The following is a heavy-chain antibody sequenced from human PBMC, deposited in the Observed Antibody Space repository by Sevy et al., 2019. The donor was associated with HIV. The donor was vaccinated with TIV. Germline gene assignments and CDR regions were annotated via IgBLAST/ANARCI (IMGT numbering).Heavy chain of an antibody. CDR2: IYYSGST. J-gene: IGHJ3*02. Sequence: SETLSLTCTVSGGSISSYYWSWIRQPPGKGLEWIGYIYYSGSTNYNPSLKSRVTISVDTSKNQFSLKLSSVTAADTAVYYCARDRRTVTTGYDAFDIWGQGTMVTVSS. D-gene: IGHD4-17*01. CDR1: GGSISSYY. CDR3: ARDRRTVTTGYDAFDI. V-gene: IGHV4-59*01.